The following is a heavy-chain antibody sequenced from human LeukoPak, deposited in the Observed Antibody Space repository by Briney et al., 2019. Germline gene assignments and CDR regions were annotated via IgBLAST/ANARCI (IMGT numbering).Heavy chain of an antibody. CDR2: IYTSGST. V-gene: IGHV4-4*07. CDR1: GASISSYY. J-gene: IGHJ6*03. D-gene: IGHD2-2*02. CDR3: ARDQGGYCSSTNCYTFYFYFYMDV. Sequence: SETLSLTCTVSGASISSYYWSWIRRPAGKGLEWIGRIYTSGSTNFSPSLRSRVTISVDTSKNQFSLKLSSVTAADTAVYYCARDQGGYCSSTNCYTFYFYFYMDVWGKGTTVTVSS.